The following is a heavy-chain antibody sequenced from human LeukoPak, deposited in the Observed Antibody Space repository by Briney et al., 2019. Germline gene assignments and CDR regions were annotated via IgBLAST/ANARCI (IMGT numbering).Heavy chain of an antibody. V-gene: IGHV4-4*07. CDR1: CRPISRYY. CDR2: LFTWGST. D-gene: IGHD5-24*01. J-gene: IGHJ4*02. Sequence: SETLSLTYNVSCRPISRYYGSWIRQPAGKRLEGIGCLFTWGSTSYNPSLEGRVTISVDTSKTQFSLQRTSVTAADTAVYYCARDRRASAGFDYWGQGTLVTVSS. CDR3: ARDRRASAGFDY.